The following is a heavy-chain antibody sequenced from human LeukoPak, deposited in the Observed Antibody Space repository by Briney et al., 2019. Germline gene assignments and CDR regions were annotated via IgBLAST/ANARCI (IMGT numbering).Heavy chain of an antibody. CDR3: AGVYYYDSSGYQEG. CDR1: GGSISSYY. J-gene: IGHJ4*02. D-gene: IGHD3-22*01. CDR2: IYYSGST. Sequence: SETLSPTCTVSGGSISSYYWSWIRQPPGKGLEWIGYIYYSGSTNYNPSLKSRVTISVGTSKNQFSLKLSSVTAADTAVYYCAGVYYYDSSGYQEGWGQGTLVTVSS. V-gene: IGHV4-59*01.